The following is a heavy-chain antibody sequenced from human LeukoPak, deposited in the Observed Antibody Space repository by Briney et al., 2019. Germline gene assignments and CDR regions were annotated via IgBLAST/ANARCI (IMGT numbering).Heavy chain of an antibody. CDR3: ARHLTIFGATTWFDP. CDR2: IYYSGST. CDR1: GGSISSSSYY. V-gene: IGHV4-39*01. J-gene: IGHJ5*02. D-gene: IGHD3-3*01. Sequence: SETLSLTCTVSGGSISSSSYYWGWIRQPPGKGLEWIGSIYYSGSTYYNPSLKSRVTISVDTSKNQFSLKLSSVTAADTAVYYCARHLTIFGATTWFDPWGQGTLVTVPS.